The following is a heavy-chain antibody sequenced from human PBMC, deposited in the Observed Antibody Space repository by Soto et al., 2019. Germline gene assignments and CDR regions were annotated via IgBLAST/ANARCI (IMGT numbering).Heavy chain of an antibody. J-gene: IGHJ4*02. CDR2: IDPSDSQT. V-gene: IGHV5-10-1*01. Sequence: EESLTISCKGSGYSFAGYWITWVLQKPGKGLEWMGRIDPSDSQTYYSPSFRCHVTISVTKSITTVFLQWSSLRASDTAMYYCARQIYDSDTGPNFKYYFDSWGQGTTVTVSS. CDR3: ARQIYDSDTGPNFKYYFDS. CDR1: GYSFAGYW. D-gene: IGHD3-22*01.